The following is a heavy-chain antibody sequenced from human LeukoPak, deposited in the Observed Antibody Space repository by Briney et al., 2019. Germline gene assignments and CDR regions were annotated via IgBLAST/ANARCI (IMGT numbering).Heavy chain of an antibody. V-gene: IGHV3-9*01. Sequence: GGSLRLSCAGSGFTFDDYGLHWVRQAPGKGLEWVAGIGWNGGNIGYADSVKGRFTISRDNARNSLHLQMNSLRPEDTALYYCAKVTYDSSGYYPLFDYWGQRTLVTVSS. D-gene: IGHD3-22*01. J-gene: IGHJ4*02. CDR2: IGWNGGNI. CDR3: AKVTYDSSGYYPLFDY. CDR1: GFTFDDYG.